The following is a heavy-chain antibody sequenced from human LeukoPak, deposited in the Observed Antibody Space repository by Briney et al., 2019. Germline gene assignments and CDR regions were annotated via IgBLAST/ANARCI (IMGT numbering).Heavy chain of an antibody. CDR3: AASSPFSNNYYYYYYMDV. J-gene: IGHJ6*03. CDR1: GCTFSSYE. D-gene: IGHD5/OR15-5a*01. Sequence: PGGSLRLSCTASGCTFSSYEMNWVRQAPGKGLEWVSYISSIGSTIYYADSVKGRFTISRDNAKNSLYLQMTSLRAAETAVYYCAASSPFSNNYYYYYYMDVWGKGATVTVSS. V-gene: IGHV3-48*03. CDR2: ISSIGSTI.